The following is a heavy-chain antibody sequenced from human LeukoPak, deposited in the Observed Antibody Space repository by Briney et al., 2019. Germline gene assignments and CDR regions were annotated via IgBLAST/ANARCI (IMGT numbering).Heavy chain of an antibody. CDR2: ISAYSADT. Sequence: ASVTVSCTASGFTFSTYGITWVRQAPGQGLEWLGYISAYSADTNYAQKLQGRVTMTTDTSTTTAYLEMRSLRSDDTAVYYCARDIPESSGYYMWGQGTQVTVSS. J-gene: IGHJ4*02. V-gene: IGHV1-18*01. CDR1: GFTFSTYG. CDR3: ARDIPESSGYYM. D-gene: IGHD6-19*01.